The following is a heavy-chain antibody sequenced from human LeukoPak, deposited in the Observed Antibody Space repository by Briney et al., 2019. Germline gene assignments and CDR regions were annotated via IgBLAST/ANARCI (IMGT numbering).Heavy chain of an antibody. CDR2: IYSGGST. D-gene: IGHD2-2*01. V-gene: IGHV3-66*01. CDR3: ARDFGGSTSMYNWFDP. CDR1: GFTVSSNY. Sequence: QAGGSLRLSCAASGFTVSSNYMSWVRQAPGKGLEWVSVIYSGGSTYYADSVKGRFTISRDNSENTLYLQMNSLRAEDTAVYYCARDFGGSTSMYNWFDPWGQGTLVTVSS. J-gene: IGHJ5*02.